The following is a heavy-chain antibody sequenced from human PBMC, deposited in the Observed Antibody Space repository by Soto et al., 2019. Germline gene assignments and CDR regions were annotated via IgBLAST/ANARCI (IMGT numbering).Heavy chain of an antibody. CDR3: ARLKGGDYDLMGYNWFDP. CDR2: IYYSGST. D-gene: IGHD4-17*01. Sequence: SETLSLTCTVSGGSISSSSYYWGWIRQPPGKGLEWIGSIYYSGSTYYNPSLKSRVTISVDTSKNQFSLKLSSVTAADTAVYYCARLKGGDYDLMGYNWFDPWGQGTLVTVSS. J-gene: IGHJ5*02. CDR1: GGSISSSSYY. V-gene: IGHV4-39*01.